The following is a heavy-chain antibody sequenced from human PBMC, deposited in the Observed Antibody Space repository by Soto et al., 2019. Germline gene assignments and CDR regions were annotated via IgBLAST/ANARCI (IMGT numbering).Heavy chain of an antibody. V-gene: IGHV4-34*01. D-gene: IGHD5-12*01. J-gene: IGHJ4*02. CDR1: GGSFRGYY. CDR2: INHSGST. CDR3: ARGTIVASYYFDY. Sequence: SETLSLTCAVYGGSFRGYYWSWIRQPPGKGLEWIGEINHSGSTNYNPSLKSRVTISVDTSKNQFSLKLSSVTAADTAVYYCARGTIVASYYFDYWGQGTLVTVSS.